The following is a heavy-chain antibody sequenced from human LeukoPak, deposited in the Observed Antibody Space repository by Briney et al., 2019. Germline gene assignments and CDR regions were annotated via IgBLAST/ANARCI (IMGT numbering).Heavy chain of an antibody. CDR2: IRYDGSNK. CDR1: GFSFSSYG. J-gene: IGHJ4*02. V-gene: IGHV3-30*02. CDR3: ARDLTGTGDY. D-gene: IGHD1-20*01. Sequence: GGSLRLSCAASGFSFSSYGMHWVRQAPGKGLKWVAFIRYDGSNKYYADSVKGRFTISRDSSKNTLYLQMNSLRAEDTALYYCARDLTGTGDYWGQGTLVTVSS.